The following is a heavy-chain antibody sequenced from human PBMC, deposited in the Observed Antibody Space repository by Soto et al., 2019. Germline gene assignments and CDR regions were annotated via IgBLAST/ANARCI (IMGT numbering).Heavy chain of an antibody. V-gene: IGHV3-48*02. D-gene: IGHD4-17*01. Sequence: GGSLRLSCAASRFTFSTYSMNWVRQAPGKGREGVSYISSSSSSTIYYADSVKGRFTISRDNAKNSLYLQMNSPRDEDTAVYYCARDQSYGDYVRGYYYYGMDVWGQGTTVTVSS. CDR3: ARDQSYGDYVRGYYYYGMDV. CDR1: RFTFSTYS. J-gene: IGHJ6*02. CDR2: ISSSSSSTI.